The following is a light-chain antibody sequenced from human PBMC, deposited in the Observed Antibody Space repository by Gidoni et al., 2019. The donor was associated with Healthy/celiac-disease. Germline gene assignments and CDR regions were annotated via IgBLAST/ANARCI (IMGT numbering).Light chain of an antibody. CDR3: KQSYRTPLT. V-gene: IGKV1-39*01. J-gene: IGKJ4*01. CDR1: QSISSY. CDR2: AAS. Sequence: DIQITPSPSSLSASVGDRVTITCRASQSISSYLNWYQQKPGKAPKLLIYAASSLQSGVPSRFSGSGSGTDFTLTISRLQPEDFATYYCKQSYRTPLTFGGGTKVEIK.